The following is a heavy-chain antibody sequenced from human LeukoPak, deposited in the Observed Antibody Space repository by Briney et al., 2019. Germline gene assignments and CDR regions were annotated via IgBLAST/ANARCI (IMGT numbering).Heavy chain of an antibody. CDR1: GFTFSDYY. CDR2: ISSSGSTI. CDR3: ARGRTLLLYYYYYYYMDV. Sequence: PGGSLRLSCAASGFTFSDYYMSWIRQAPGKGLEWVSYISSSGSTIYYADTVKGRFTISRDNAKNTLYLQMNSLRAEDTAVYYCARGRTLLLYYYYYYYMDVWGKGTTVTVSS. V-gene: IGHV3-11*04. J-gene: IGHJ6*03. D-gene: IGHD2-15*01.